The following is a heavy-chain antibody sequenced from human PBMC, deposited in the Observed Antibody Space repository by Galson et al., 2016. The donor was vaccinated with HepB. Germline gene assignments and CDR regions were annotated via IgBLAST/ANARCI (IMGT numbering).Heavy chain of an antibody. CDR2: ISHSGSIV. CDR3: AREGPFIHGRKTIMRFDD. J-gene: IGHJ4*02. D-gene: IGHD3-16*01. V-gene: IGHV3-11*01. Sequence: SLRLSCAASGFTFSYYYMNWIRQAPGKGLEWVSYISHSGSIVYYAVSVKGRFTISRDNVKNSLFLQMNSLGAEDTAVYYCAREGPFIHGRKTIMRFDDWGQGTLVTVSS. CDR1: GFTFSYYY.